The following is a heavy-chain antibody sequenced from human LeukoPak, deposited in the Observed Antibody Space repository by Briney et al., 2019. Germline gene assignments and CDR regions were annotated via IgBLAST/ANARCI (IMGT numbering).Heavy chain of an antibody. CDR3: ASRYYDSSGSGPYFDY. CDR2: IYYSGST. D-gene: IGHD3-22*01. V-gene: IGHV4-31*03. J-gene: IGHJ4*02. Sequence: SETLSLTCTVSGGSISSGGYSWSWIRQHPGKGLEWIGYIYYSGSTYYNPSLKSRVTISVDTSKNQFSLKLSSVTAADTAVYYCASRYYDSSGSGPYFDYWGQGTLVTVSS. CDR1: GGSISSGGYS.